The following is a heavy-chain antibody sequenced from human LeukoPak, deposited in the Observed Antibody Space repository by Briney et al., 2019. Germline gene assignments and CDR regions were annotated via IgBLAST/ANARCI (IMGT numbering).Heavy chain of an antibody. CDR1: GFTFRSYW. V-gene: IGHV3-74*01. J-gene: IGHJ4*02. CDR2: IKSDGSST. CDR3: ARDAAGLDY. D-gene: IGHD1-14*01. Sequence: PGGSLRLSCAASGFTFRSYWMHWVRQAPGKGLVWVSRIKSDGSSTTYADSVKGRFTISRDNAKNTLYLQMNSLRGEDTGVYYCARDAAGLDYWGQGTLDTVSS.